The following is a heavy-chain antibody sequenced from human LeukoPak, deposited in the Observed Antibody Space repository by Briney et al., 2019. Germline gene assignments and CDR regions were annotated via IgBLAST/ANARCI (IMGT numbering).Heavy chain of an antibody. Sequence: GGSLRLSCAASGFSFDDYGMSWVRQAPGKGLEWLSGINWKTGATGYSDSVKGRFTISKDNTKNSLYLQMNSLRAEDTAFYYCARETSARGVSTHWGQGTLVTVSP. D-gene: IGHD3-10*01. CDR3: ARETSARGVSTH. CDR1: GFSFDDYG. J-gene: IGHJ4*02. CDR2: INWKTGAT. V-gene: IGHV3-20*04.